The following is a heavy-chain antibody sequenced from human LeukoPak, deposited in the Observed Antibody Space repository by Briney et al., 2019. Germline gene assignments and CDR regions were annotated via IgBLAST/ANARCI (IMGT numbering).Heavy chain of an antibody. J-gene: IGHJ3*02. D-gene: IGHD3-9*01. Sequence: KPGGSLRLSCAASGFTFSDYYMSWIRQAPGKGLEWVSYISSSGSTIYYADSVKGRFTISRDNAKNSLYLQMNSLRAEDTAVYYCARDAELRYFDWLLSTPDAFDIWGQGTMVTVSP. V-gene: IGHV3-11*01. CDR2: ISSSGSTI. CDR1: GFTFSDYY. CDR3: ARDAELRYFDWLLSTPDAFDI.